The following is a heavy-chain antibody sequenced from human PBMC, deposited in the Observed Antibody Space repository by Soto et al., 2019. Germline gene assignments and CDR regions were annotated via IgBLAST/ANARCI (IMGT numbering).Heavy chain of an antibody. J-gene: IGHJ2*01. CDR1: GGSISGGVHS. V-gene: IGHV4-30-4*01. CDR2: IFDSGST. D-gene: IGHD2-8*01. CDR3: AREIMPLTNDWYFDL. Sequence: QVQLQEPGPGLVKPSETLSLTCTVSGGSISGGVHSWSWIRQPPGKGLEWIGHIFDSGSTYYNPSPKSRLTISVDTSKNQFSLRLSSVTAADTAVYYCAREIMPLTNDWYFDLWGRGTLVTVSS.